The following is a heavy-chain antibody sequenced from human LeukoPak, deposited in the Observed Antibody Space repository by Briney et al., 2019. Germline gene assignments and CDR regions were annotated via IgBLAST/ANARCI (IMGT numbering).Heavy chain of an antibody. CDR1: GYTFTSYG. CDR2: INPSDGTT. CDR3: VKQWLVTAAFDY. D-gene: IGHD6-19*01. Sequence: ASVKVSCKASGYTFTSYGISWVRQAPGQGLEWMGIINPSDGTTRYARKFQGRVTMTRDTSTSTVYMELSSLRSEDTALYYCVKQWLVTAAFDYWGQGTLVTVSS. V-gene: IGHV1-46*01. J-gene: IGHJ4*02.